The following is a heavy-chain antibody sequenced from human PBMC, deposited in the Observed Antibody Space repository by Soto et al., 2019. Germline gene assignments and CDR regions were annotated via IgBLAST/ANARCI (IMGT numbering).Heavy chain of an antibody. CDR2: ITGSSSYS. D-gene: IGHD3-22*01. CDR3: ARDRGSRDYYDSRGYYMDS. Sequence: TGGSLRLSCVASGFTFSDYYMSWIRQAPGKGLEWVSSITGSSSYSDYVDSVKGRFTISRDNAKKSPHLQMNSLRDEETAVYYSARDRGSRDYYDSRGYYMDSWGTGTLVTVSS. CDR1: GFTFSDYY. J-gene: IGHJ4*02. V-gene: IGHV3-11*06.